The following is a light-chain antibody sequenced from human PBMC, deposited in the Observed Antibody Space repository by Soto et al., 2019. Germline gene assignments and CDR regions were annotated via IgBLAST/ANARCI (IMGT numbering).Light chain of an antibody. V-gene: IGKV3-15*01. CDR1: QNINNK. Sequence: EIVVTQSPATLSLSPGQRATLSCRTSQNINNKLVWYQQKPGQAPRLLIYGASTRATGIPARFSGSGSGTEFTLTISSLQSEDFAVYSCQHYNNWPHTFGGGTKVEIK. CDR2: GAS. J-gene: IGKJ4*01. CDR3: QHYNNWPHT.